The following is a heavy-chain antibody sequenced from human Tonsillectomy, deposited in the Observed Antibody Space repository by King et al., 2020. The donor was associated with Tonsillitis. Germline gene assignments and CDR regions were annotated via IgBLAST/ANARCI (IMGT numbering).Heavy chain of an antibody. CDR1: GYSISSGYY. Sequence: VQLQESGPGLVKPSETLSLTCAVSGYSISSGYYWGWIRQPPGKGLEWIGSIYHSGSTYYNPSLKSRVTISVDTSKNQFSLKLSSVTAAETAVYYCARVYYDSRADYWGQGTLVTVSS. CDR2: IYHSGST. V-gene: IGHV4-38-2*01. D-gene: IGHD3-22*01. CDR3: ARVYYDSRADY. J-gene: IGHJ4*02.